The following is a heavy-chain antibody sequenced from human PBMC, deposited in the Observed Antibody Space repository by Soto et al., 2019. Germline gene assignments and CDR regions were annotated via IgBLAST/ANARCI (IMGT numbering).Heavy chain of an antibody. J-gene: IGHJ6*02. V-gene: IGHV3-23*01. Sequence: PGGSLRLSCAGSVFPFNIYAMTWFGRAPEKGLEWVSALSDSDVSPYYADAVKGRFTISRDNSKNTLYLQMDSLRVEDTALYYCAKMTSDSYGRNYGMDVWGQGTTVTVSS. CDR3: AKMTSDSYGRNYGMDV. D-gene: IGHD5-18*01. CDR2: LSDSDVSP. CDR1: VFPFNIYA.